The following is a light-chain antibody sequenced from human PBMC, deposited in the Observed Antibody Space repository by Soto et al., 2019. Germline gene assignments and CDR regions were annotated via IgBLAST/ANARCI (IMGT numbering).Light chain of an antibody. CDR1: QGISSY. V-gene: IGKV1-9*01. J-gene: IGKJ4*01. Sequence: DIQMTQSPSTLSGSVGDRVTITCRASQGISSYLAWYQQKPGKAPNLLIYAASTLQSGVPSRFSGSGSGAEFTLTISSLQSEDFAVYYCQQYNSWPLTFGGGTKVDIK. CDR2: AAS. CDR3: QQYNSWPLT.